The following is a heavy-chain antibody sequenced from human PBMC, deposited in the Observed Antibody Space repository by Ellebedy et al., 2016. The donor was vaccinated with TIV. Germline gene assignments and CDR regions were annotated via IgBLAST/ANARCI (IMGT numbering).Heavy chain of an antibody. CDR2: VIPMFGTA. J-gene: IGHJ6*02. D-gene: IGHD6-13*01. CDR1: RDTFRSYA. V-gene: IGHV1-69*13. Sequence: AASVTVSCKASRDTFRSYAINWVRQAPGQGLEWVGGVIPMFGTAYYAQKLQGRVTIPADEGTRTAYLELSSLRSEDTAIYYCARVRAAAGLTTYYTGMDVWGQGTTGTVSS. CDR3: ARVRAAAGLTTYYTGMDV.